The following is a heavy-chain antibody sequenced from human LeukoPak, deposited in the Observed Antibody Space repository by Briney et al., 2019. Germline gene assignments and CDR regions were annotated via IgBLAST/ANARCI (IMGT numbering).Heavy chain of an antibody. CDR1: GFTVSSNY. D-gene: IGHD3-22*01. V-gene: IGHV3-53*01. CDR3: ARDQNYDSSGSAT. CDR2: IYSGGST. J-gene: IGHJ5*02. Sequence: PGGSLRLSCAASGFTVSSNYMSWVRQAPGKGLEWVSVIYSGGSTYYADSVKGRFTISRDNSKNTLYLQMNSLRAEDTAVYYCARDQNYDSSGSATWGQGTLVTVSS.